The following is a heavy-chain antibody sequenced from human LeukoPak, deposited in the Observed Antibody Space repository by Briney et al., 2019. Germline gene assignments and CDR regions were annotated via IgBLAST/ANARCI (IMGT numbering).Heavy chain of an antibody. J-gene: IGHJ5*02. CDR3: ASSPLIAAAKAWFDP. Sequence: GTSLRLSCAASGFTFSHYAMHWVRQAPGKGLEWVAVIWYDGSHDTYTDSVKGRFTVSRDNFKNALHLQMNSLRAEDTAVYYCASSPLIAAAKAWFDPWGQGTLVTVSS. CDR1: GFTFSHYA. D-gene: IGHD6-13*01. CDR2: IWYDGSHD. V-gene: IGHV3-33*01.